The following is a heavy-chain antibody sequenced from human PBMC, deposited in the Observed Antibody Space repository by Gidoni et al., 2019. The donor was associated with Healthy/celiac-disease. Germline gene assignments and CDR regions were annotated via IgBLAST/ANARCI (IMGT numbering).Heavy chain of an antibody. V-gene: IGHV1-18*01. CDR2: ISAYNGNT. D-gene: IGHD3-22*01. J-gene: IGHJ4*02. Sequence: QVQLVQSGAAVKKPGASVKVCCNASGYTFTTCTISWVRQAPVQGLEWMRWISAYNGNTNYAQKFQGRVTMTTDTSTSTAYMELRSVRSDDTAVYYCARPPSPLTSSGYPFDYWGQGTLVTVSS. CDR1: GYTFTTCT. CDR3: ARPPSPLTSSGYPFDY.